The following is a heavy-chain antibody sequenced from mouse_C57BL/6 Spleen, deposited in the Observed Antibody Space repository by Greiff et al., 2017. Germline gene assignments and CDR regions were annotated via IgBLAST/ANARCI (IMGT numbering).Heavy chain of an antibody. Sequence: EVQLQESGPGLVKPSQSLSLTCSVTGYSITSGYYWNWLRQFPGNKLEWMGYISYDGSNNYNPSLKNRISITRDTSKNQFFLKLNSVTTEDTATYYCAMLYYDYDGWFAYWGQGTLVTVSA. CDR2: ISYDGSN. V-gene: IGHV3-6*01. D-gene: IGHD2-4*01. J-gene: IGHJ3*01. CDR3: AMLYYDYDGWFAY. CDR1: GYSITSGYY.